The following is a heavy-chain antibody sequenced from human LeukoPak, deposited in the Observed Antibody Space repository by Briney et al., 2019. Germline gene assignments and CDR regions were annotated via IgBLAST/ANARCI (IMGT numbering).Heavy chain of an antibody. D-gene: IGHD2-2*01. Sequence: GESLKISCKGSGYSFTSYWIGWVRQMPGKGQEWMGIIYPGDSDTRYSPSFQGQVTIPGDKSISTAYLQWSSLKASDTAMYYCARRVVVAGWFDPWGQGTLVTVSS. V-gene: IGHV5-51*01. CDR1: GYSFTSYW. CDR3: ARRVVVAGWFDP. J-gene: IGHJ5*02. CDR2: IYPGDSDT.